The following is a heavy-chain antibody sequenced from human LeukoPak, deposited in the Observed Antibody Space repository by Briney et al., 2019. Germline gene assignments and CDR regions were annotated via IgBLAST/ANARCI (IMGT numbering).Heavy chain of an antibody. CDR2: IYYSGST. CDR1: GGSISSYY. D-gene: IGHD3-22*01. CDR3: ARTTYYYDSSSYYHYGMDV. J-gene: IGHJ6*02. Sequence: SETLSLTCTVSGGSISSYYWSWIRQPPGKGLEWIGYIYYSGSTNYNPSLKSRVSISVDTSKNQFSLKLSSVTAADTAVYYCARTTYYYDSSSYYHYGMDVWGQGTTVTVSS. V-gene: IGHV4-59*01.